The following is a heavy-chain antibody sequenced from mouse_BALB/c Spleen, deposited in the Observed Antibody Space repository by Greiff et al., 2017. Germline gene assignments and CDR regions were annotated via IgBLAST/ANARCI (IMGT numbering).Heavy chain of an antibody. D-gene: IGHD2-14*01. J-gene: IGHJ3*01. CDR3: ARQEVRRPFAY. Sequence: EVKLVESGGGLVKPGGSLKLSCAASGFAFSSYDMSWVRQTPEKRLEWVAYISSGGGSTYYPDTVKGRFTISRDNAKNTLYLQMSSLKSEDTAMYYCARQEVRRPFAYWGQGTLVTVSA. CDR2: ISSGGGST. CDR1: GFAFSSYD. V-gene: IGHV5-12-1*01.